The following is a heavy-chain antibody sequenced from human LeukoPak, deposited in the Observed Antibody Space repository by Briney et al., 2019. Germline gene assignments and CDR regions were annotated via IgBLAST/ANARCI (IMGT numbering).Heavy chain of an antibody. V-gene: IGHV1-2*02. Sequence: GASVKVSCKTSGYTFTDYYIHWVRQAPGQGLEWMGWINPNSGGTNYAQKFQGRVTMTRDTSISTAYMELSRLRSDDTAVYYCARDLDSGSPSGDGRWGQGTLVTVSS. CDR1: GYTFTDYY. D-gene: IGHD3-10*01. CDR3: ARDLDSGSPSGDGR. CDR2: INPNSGGT. J-gene: IGHJ4*02.